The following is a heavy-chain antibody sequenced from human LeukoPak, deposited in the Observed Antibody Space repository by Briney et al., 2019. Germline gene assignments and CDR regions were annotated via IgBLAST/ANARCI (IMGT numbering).Heavy chain of an antibody. Sequence: PSETLSLTCAVSGGTLRGYYWSWIRQPPGKGLAWIGEIDHTGSTDYNPSLKSRVTISVDTSKNQFSLNLNSVTAADTAVYYCSASKQLWLRGLFDYWGQGTLVTVST. D-gene: IGHD5-12*01. CDR1: GGTLRGYY. CDR2: IDHTGST. CDR3: SASKQLWLRGLFDY. J-gene: IGHJ4*02. V-gene: IGHV4-34*08.